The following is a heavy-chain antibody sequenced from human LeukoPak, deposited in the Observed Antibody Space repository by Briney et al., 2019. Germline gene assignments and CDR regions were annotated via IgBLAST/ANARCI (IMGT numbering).Heavy chain of an antibody. CDR2: IIPIFGTA. CDR1: GGTFSSYA. V-gene: IGHV1-69*05. D-gene: IGHD6-13*01. Sequence: GASVKVSCKASGGTFSSYAISWVRQAPGQGLEWMGGIIPIFGTANYAQKFQGRVTITRDTSASTAYMELSSLRSEDTAVYYCAREAAAGQGQYYFDYWGQGTLVTVSS. J-gene: IGHJ4*02. CDR3: AREAAAGQGQYYFDY.